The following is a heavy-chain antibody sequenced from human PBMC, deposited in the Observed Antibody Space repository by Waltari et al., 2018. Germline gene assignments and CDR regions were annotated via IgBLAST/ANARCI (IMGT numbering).Heavy chain of an antibody. CDR2: IYYSGST. CDR3: ARLPLYSSSWYDAFDI. CDR1: GGSISSSSYY. J-gene: IGHJ3*02. Sequence: QLQLQESGPGLVKPSETLSLTCTVSGGSISSSSYYWGWIRPPPGKGLEWIGSIYYSGSTYYNPSLKSRVTISVDTSKNQFSLKLSSVTAADTAVYYCARLPLYSSSWYDAFDIWGQGTMVTVSS. D-gene: IGHD6-13*01. V-gene: IGHV4-39*01.